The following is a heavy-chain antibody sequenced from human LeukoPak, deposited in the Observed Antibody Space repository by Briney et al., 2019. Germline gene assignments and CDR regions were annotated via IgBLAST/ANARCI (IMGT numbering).Heavy chain of an antibody. CDR1: GRPISSGGYY. D-gene: IGHD2-21*02. CDR3: ARGLLFSWFDP. V-gene: IGHV4-31*03. J-gene: IGHJ5*02. Sequence: SETLSLTCTVSGRPISSGGYYWSWIRQHPGKGMEWIGYIYYSGGTYYNPSLKSRVTISVDTSKNQFSLKLSSVTAADTAVYYCARGLLFSWFDPWGQGTLVTVSS. CDR2: IYYSGGT.